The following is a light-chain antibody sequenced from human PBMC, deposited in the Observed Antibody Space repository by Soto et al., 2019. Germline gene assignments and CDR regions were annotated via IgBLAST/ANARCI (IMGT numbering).Light chain of an antibody. V-gene: IGKV1-39*01. CDR3: QQSYSTPPET. Sequence: DIPMTQSPSSLSASVGDRVTITCRASQSISSYLNWYQQKPGKAPKLLIYAASSLQSGVPSRFSGSGSGTDFTLTISSLQPKDFATYYCQQSYSTPPETFGQGTKV. J-gene: IGKJ1*01. CDR2: AAS. CDR1: QSISSY.